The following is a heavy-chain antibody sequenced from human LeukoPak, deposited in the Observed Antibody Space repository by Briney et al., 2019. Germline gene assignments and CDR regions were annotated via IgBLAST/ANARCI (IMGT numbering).Heavy chain of an antibody. CDR3: AGLAGESGAFDI. V-gene: IGHV4-39*01. Sequence: SETLSLTCTVSGGSISGSKYYWGWIRQPPGKGLEWIGSIYYSGSTYYNPSLKSRVTISVDTSKNQFSLKLSSVTAADTAVYYCAGLAGESGAFDIWGQGTMVTVSS. CDR2: IYYSGST. D-gene: IGHD3-16*01. J-gene: IGHJ3*02. CDR1: GGSISGSKYY.